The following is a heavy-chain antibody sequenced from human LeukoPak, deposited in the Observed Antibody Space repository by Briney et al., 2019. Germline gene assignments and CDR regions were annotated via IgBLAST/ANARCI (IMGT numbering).Heavy chain of an antibody. Sequence: GGSLRLSCAASGFTFSSYGMHWVRQAPGKGLEWVAVIWYDGSNKYYADSVKGRFTISRDNSKNTLYLQMNSLRAEDTAVYYCATGYGDYLLDYWGQGTLVTVSS. CDR3: ATGYGDYLLDY. CDR1: GFTFSSYG. CDR2: IWYDGSNK. D-gene: IGHD4-17*01. J-gene: IGHJ4*02. V-gene: IGHV3-33*08.